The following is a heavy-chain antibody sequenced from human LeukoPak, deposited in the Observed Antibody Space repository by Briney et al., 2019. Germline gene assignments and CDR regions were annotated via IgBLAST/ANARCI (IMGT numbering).Heavy chain of an antibody. Sequence: GGSLRLSCAAYGFTFSSYWMSWVRQAPGKGLEWVANIKQDGSEKYYVDSVKGRFTISRDNAKNSLYLQMSSLRAEDTAVYYCARGYGNYGYWGQGTLVTVSS. CDR1: GFTFSSYW. V-gene: IGHV3-7*01. CDR2: IKQDGSEK. D-gene: IGHD4-11*01. J-gene: IGHJ4*02. CDR3: ARGYGNYGY.